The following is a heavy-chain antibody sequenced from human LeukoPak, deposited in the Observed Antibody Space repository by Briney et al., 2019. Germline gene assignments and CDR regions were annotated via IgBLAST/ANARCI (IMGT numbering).Heavy chain of an antibody. CDR3: AGQLMITFGGVIVSGFDY. D-gene: IGHD3-16*02. V-gene: IGHV4-39*01. J-gene: IGHJ4*02. CDR2: IYYTGST. CDR1: SGSISSSSYY. Sequence: KPSETLSLTCTVASGSISSSSYYWGWIRHPPGKGLEWIGRIYYTGSTYYSPTPKSRVPISLDTSKNQCTLKLSSVTAPATAAYYCAGQLMITFGGVIVSGFDYWGQGTLVSVSS.